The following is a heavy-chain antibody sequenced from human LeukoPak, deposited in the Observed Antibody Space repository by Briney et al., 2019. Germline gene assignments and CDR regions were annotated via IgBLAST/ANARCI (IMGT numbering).Heavy chain of an antibody. D-gene: IGHD5-12*01. V-gene: IGHV4-34*01. CDR3: ARTKPVATSPSYFDY. CDR1: GGSFSGYY. J-gene: IGHJ4*02. Sequence: SETLSLTCAVYGGSFSGYYWSWIRQPPGKGLEWIGEINHSGSTNYNPSLKRRVTISVDTSKNQFSLKLSSVTAADTAVYYCARTKPVATSPSYFDYWGQGTLVTVPS. CDR2: INHSGST.